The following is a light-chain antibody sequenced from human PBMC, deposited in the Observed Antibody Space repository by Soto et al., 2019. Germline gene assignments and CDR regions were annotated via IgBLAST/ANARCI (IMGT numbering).Light chain of an antibody. CDR3: CSSAGSRTFV. J-gene: IGLJ1*01. CDR1: SSDVGSYNL. CDR2: EGS. V-gene: IGLV2-23*03. Sequence: QSVLTQPASVSGSPGQSITISCTGTSSDVGSYNLVSWYQQHPGKAPKLIIYEGSKRPSGVSNRFSGSKSGNTASLTISGIQAEDEADYYCCSSAGSRTFVFGSGTKLTVL.